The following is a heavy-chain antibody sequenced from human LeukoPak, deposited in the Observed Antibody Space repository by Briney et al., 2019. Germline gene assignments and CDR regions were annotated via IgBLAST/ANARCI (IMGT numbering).Heavy chain of an antibody. D-gene: IGHD6-6*01. Sequence: SETLSLTCTVSGGSISSGSYYWRWIRQPAGKGLEWIGRIYTSGSTNYNPSLKSRVTISVDTSKNQFSLKLSSVTAADTAVYYCPRGVSDGSSYYYYMDVWGKGTTVTVSS. CDR3: PRGVSDGSSYYYYMDV. CDR1: GGSISSGSYY. J-gene: IGHJ6*03. V-gene: IGHV4-61*02. CDR2: IYTSGST.